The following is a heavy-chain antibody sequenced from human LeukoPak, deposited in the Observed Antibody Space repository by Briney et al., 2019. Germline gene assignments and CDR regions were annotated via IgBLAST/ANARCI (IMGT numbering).Heavy chain of an antibody. J-gene: IGHJ4*02. V-gene: IGHV3-33*01. CDR1: GFTFSSYG. D-gene: IGHD3-3*01. CDR3: ARAKGTIFGVVTLFFDY. CDR2: IWYDGSNK. Sequence: GGSLRLYCAASGFTFSSYGMHWVRQAPGKGLEWVAAIWYDGSNKYYADSVKGRFTISRDNSKNTLYLQMNSLRAEDTAVYYCARAKGTIFGVVTLFFDYWGQGTLVTVSS.